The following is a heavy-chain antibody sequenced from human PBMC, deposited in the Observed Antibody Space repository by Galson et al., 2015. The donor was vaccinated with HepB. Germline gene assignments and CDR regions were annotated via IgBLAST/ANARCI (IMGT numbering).Heavy chain of an antibody. CDR2: IFNRGST. Sequence: LSLTCTVSGGSVSSGGYYWSWIRQLPGKGLEWIRYIFNRGSTYYNPSLKSRITISADTSKNQFSLNLSSVTAADTAVYYCARAVTPYYFDYWGQGTLVTVSS. CDR3: ARAVTPYYFDY. V-gene: IGHV4-31*03. J-gene: IGHJ4*02. CDR1: GGSVSSGGYY.